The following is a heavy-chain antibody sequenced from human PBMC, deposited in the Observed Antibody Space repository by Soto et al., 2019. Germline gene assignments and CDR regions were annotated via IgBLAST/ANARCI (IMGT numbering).Heavy chain of an antibody. J-gene: IGHJ6*02. CDR1: GFTFSSYG. Sequence: GSLRLSCAASGFTFSSYGMHWVRQAPGKGLEWVAVIWYDGSNKYYADSVKGRFTISRDNSKNTLYLQMNSLRAEDTAVYYCAREDSSPVDHYYYYGMDVWGQGTTVTVSS. CDR3: AREDSSPVDHYYYYGMDV. V-gene: IGHV3-33*01. CDR2: IWYDGSNK. D-gene: IGHD6-13*01.